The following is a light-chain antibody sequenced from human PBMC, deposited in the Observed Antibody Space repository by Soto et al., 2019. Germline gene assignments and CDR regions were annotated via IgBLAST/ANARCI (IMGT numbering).Light chain of an antibody. Sequence: AIRLTQSPSSLSASVGARVMITCRASQGIGSALDWYQQFPGRAPKLVIYEATSLESGVPPRFRGSGSGTEFTLTISSLQPEDFATYYCQQFSGPLTFGGGTRVEIK. CDR3: QQFSGPLT. V-gene: IGKV1-13*02. J-gene: IGKJ4*01. CDR2: EAT. CDR1: QGIGSA.